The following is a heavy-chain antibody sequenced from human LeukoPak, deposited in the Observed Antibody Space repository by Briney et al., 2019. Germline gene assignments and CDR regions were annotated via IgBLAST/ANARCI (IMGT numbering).Heavy chain of an antibody. CDR1: GGSISSYY. Sequence: SETLSLTCTVSGGSISSYYWSWIRQPPGKGLEWIGYIYYSGNTNYDPSLKSRVTISVDTSKNQFSLKLSSVTAADTAMYYCARDKGEYYDSSGYLDYWGQGTLVTVSS. V-gene: IGHV4-59*01. CDR2: IYYSGNT. D-gene: IGHD3-22*01. CDR3: ARDKGEYYDSSGYLDY. J-gene: IGHJ4*02.